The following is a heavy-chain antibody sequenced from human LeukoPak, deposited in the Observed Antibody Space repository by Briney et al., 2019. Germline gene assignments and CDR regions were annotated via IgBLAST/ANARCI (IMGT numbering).Heavy chain of an antibody. J-gene: IGHJ3*02. D-gene: IGHD6-13*01. CDR2: INHSGST. CDR3: ARGKFVSSWYLDDAFDI. CDR1: GGSFSGYY. Sequence: PSETLSLTCAVYGGSFSGYYWSWIRQPPGKGLEWIGEINHSGSTNYNPSLKSRVTISVDTSKNQFSLELSSVTAADTAVYYCARGKFVSSWYLDDAFDIWGQGTMVTVSS. V-gene: IGHV4-34*01.